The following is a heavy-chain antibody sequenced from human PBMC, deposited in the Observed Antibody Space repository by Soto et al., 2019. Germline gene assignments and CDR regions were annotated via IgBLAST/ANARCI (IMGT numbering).Heavy chain of an antibody. Sequence: SETLSLTCTVSGGSISSGGYYWSWIRQHPGKGLEWIGYIYYSGSTYYNPSLKSRVTISVDTSKNQFSLKLSSVTAADTAVYYCARVITMINAFDIWGQGTMVTVSS. J-gene: IGHJ3*02. CDR3: ARVITMINAFDI. V-gene: IGHV4-30-4*08. D-gene: IGHD3-22*01. CDR2: IYYSGST. CDR1: GGSISSGGYY.